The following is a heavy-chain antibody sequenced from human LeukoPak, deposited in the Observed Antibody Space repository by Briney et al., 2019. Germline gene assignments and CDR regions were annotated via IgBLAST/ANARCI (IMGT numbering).Heavy chain of an antibody. J-gene: IGHJ6*03. D-gene: IGHD6-13*01. CDR3: ATYHSAAGTYYYMAV. Sequence: ASVKVSCKVSGYTLTELSMHWVRQAPGKGLEWMGGFDPEDGETIYAQKFQGRVTMTEDTSTDTAYMELSSLRSEDTAVYYCATYHSAAGTYYYMAVRGQGTTVTVSS. CDR1: GYTLTELS. V-gene: IGHV1-24*01. CDR2: FDPEDGET.